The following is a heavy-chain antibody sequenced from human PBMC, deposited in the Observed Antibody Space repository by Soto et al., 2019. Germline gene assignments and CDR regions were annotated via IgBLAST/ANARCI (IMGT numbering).Heavy chain of an antibody. D-gene: IGHD3-10*01. CDR1: GFTFTSYP. CDR2: VNTYDGTT. Sequence: QVHLVQSTPEVKSPGASVKVSCKTSGFTFTSYPFSWVRQAPGQGLEWMGWVNTYDGTTNIAQKFHDRITLTTDKSAATIFMELTRLTPDDTTVYYCAREYYGTTTWIDNWGQGTLVAVSS. J-gene: IGHJ4*02. CDR3: AREYYGTTTWIDN. V-gene: IGHV1-18*04.